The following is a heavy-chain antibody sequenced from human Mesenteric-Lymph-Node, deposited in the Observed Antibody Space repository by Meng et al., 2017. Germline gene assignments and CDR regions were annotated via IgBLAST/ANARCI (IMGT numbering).Heavy chain of an antibody. CDR2: IRSYNGNT. CDR1: GYTFTSYY. Sequence: ASVKVTCKASGYTFTSYYINWVRQAPGQGLEWMGWIRSYNGNTNYAQKLQGRVTMTTDTTTSTAYMEQRSLRSDDTAVYYCARDSAIGYCSGGSCYLWGQGTLVTVSS. CDR3: ARDSAIGYCSGGSCYL. V-gene: IGHV1-18*01. D-gene: IGHD2-15*01. J-gene: IGHJ4*02.